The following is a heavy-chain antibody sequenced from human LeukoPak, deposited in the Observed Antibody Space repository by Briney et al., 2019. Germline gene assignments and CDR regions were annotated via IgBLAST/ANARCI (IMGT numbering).Heavy chain of an antibody. Sequence: ASVKVSCKASGYTFTSYGISWVRQAPGQGLEWMGWISAYNGNTNYAQKLQGRVTMTTDTSTSTAYMELRSLRSDDTAVYYCAVGTITGTSYYYYYMDVWGKGTTVTVSS. D-gene: IGHD1-7*01. J-gene: IGHJ6*03. CDR3: AVGTITGTSYYYYYMDV. V-gene: IGHV1-18*01. CDR1: GYTFTSYG. CDR2: ISAYNGNT.